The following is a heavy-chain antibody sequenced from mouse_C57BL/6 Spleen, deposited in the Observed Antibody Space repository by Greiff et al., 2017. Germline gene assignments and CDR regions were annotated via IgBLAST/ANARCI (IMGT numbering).Heavy chain of an antibody. CDR3: ARGELRRARFAY. CDR1: GYTFTSYW. J-gene: IGHJ3*01. D-gene: IGHD3-2*02. Sequence: VQLQQPGAELVMPGASVKLSCKASGYTFTSYWMHWVKQRPGQGLEWIGEIDPSDSYTNYNQKFKGKSTLTVDKSSSTAYMQLSSLTSEDSAVYYCARGELRRARFAYWGQGTLVTVSA. CDR2: IDPSDSYT. V-gene: IGHV1-69*01.